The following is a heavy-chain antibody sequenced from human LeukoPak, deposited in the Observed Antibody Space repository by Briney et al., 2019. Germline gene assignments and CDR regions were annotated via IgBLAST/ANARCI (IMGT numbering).Heavy chain of an antibody. V-gene: IGHV1-2*02. CDR2: INPNRGGT. CDR1: GSTFTGYY. J-gene: IGHJ6*03. Sequence: ASVKVSCKASGSTFTGYYMHWLRQAPGQGLEWMGWINPNRGGTNYAQKFQGKVTMTRDTSISTAYMELSRLRSDDTAVYYCARRWGSYYYDYMDVWGKGTTVTISS. D-gene: IGHD7-27*01. CDR3: ARRWGSYYYDYMDV.